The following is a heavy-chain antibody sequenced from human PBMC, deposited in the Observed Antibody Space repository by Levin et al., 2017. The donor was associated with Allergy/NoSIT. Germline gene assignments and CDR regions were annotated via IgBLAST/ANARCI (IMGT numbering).Heavy chain of an antibody. J-gene: IGHJ4*02. D-gene: IGHD2-15*01. CDR3: AKDLTDTGYCSGGSCDRLDY. CDR2: ISYDRSNE. CDR1: GFTFSIYG. V-gene: IGHV3-30*18. Sequence: PGGSLRLSCAASGFTFSIYGMHWVRQAPGKGLEWVSVISYDRSNEYYADSVKGRFTISRDNSKNTLYLQMNILRAEDTAVYYCAKDLTDTGYCSGGSCDRLDYWGQGNLVTVSS.